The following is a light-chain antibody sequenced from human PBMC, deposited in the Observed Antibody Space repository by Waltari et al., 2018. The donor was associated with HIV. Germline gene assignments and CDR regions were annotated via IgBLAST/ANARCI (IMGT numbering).Light chain of an antibody. J-gene: IGLJ1*01. CDR1: SSDVGRYNY. CDR3: CSYTSSDSYV. V-gene: IGLV2-14*01. Sequence: QSALTQPASVSGSPGQSITISCTGASSDVGRYNYVSWYQQYPGKAPKLIIYEVSSRSSGVSNRFSASKSGNTASLTISGLLAEDEADYYCCSYTSSDSYVFGTGTKVTVL. CDR2: EVS.